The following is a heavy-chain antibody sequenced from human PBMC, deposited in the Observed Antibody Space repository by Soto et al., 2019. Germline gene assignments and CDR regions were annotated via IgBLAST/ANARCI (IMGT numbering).Heavy chain of an antibody. D-gene: IGHD3-10*01. Sequence: QVQLVQSGAEVKKSGASVKISCKASGYSFTGYYIHWVRQAPGQGLEWMGIINPSGGSTSYAQKFQGRVTMTRDTSTSTVYMELSSLRSEDTAVYYCARIPPDREYYFDYWGQGTLVTVSS. CDR3: ARIPPDREYYFDY. CDR2: INPSGGST. V-gene: IGHV1-46*01. J-gene: IGHJ4*02. CDR1: GYSFTGYY.